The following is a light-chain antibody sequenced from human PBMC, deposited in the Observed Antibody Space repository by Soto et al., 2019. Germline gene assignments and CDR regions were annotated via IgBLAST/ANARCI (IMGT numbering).Light chain of an antibody. J-gene: IGKJ2*01. Sequence: EIALTQSPGTLSLSPGERATLSCRASQSFSSSSLAWYQQRPGQAPRLLIYGASSRATGIPDRFSGSGSGTDFTLIISRLEPEDFAVYYCQQYGSSPPYTFGHGTKLEIK. CDR3: QQYGSSPPYT. CDR1: QSFSSSS. V-gene: IGKV3-20*01. CDR2: GAS.